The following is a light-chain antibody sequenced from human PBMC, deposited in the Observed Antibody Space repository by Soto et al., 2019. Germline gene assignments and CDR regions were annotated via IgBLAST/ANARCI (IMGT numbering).Light chain of an antibody. V-gene: IGKV3-20*01. CDR3: QQFGTAPLT. J-gene: IGKJ1*01. CDR1: QSVSGDY. CDR2: GAS. Sequence: EIVLTQSPGTLSLSPGERATLSCRASQSVSGDYLVWYQQKPGQAPRLLIYGASNRATGIPDRFRGSGSGTDFTLTISRLEPEDSAVCYCQQFGTAPLTFGQGTKVEIK.